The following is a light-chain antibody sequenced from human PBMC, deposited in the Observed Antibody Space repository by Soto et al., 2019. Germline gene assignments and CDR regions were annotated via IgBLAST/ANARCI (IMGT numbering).Light chain of an antibody. V-gene: IGLV2-14*01. Sequence: QSVLTQPASVSGSPGQSITISCTGTSSDVGGYNFVSWYQQHPGKAPKLKIYEVSIRPSGVSNRFSGSKSGNSASLTISGLQAEDEADYYCSSYTSINSLYVFGTGTKLTVL. CDR1: SSDVGGYNF. J-gene: IGLJ1*01. CDR2: EVS. CDR3: SSYTSINSLYV.